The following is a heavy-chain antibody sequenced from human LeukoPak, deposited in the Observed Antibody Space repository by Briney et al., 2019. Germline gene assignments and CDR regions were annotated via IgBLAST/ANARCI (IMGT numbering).Heavy chain of an antibody. D-gene: IGHD6-6*01. V-gene: IGHV5-51*01. CDR3: ARGEEARWFDP. Sequence: GDSLKISCKGSGYNFTSYWIGWVRQMPEKGLESMGIIYAGDSDTRYNPSFQGQVTISADKSISTAYLEWSSLKASDTAMYYCARGEEARWFDPWGQGTLVTVSS. CDR1: GYNFTSYW. J-gene: IGHJ5*02. CDR2: IYAGDSDT.